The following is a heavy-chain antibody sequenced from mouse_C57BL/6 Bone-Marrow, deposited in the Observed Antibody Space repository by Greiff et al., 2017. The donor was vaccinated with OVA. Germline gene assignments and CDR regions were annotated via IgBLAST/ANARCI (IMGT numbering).Heavy chain of an antibody. J-gene: IGHJ1*03. CDR3: ARERKGLAWYFDV. V-gene: IGHV1-26*01. D-gene: IGHD3-3*01. CDR2: INPNNGGT. CDR1: GYTFTDYY. Sequence: VQLQQSGPELVKPGASVKISCKASGYTFTDYYMNWVKQSHGKSLEWIGDINPNNGGTSYNQKFKGKATLTVDKSSSTAYMELRSLTSEDSAVYYCARERKGLAWYFDVWGTGTTVTVSS.